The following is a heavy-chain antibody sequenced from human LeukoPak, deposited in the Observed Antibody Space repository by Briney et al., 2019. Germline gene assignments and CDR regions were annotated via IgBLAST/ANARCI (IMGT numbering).Heavy chain of an antibody. Sequence: TGGSLRLSCAASGFTFSSYSMNWVRQAPGKGLEWVSSIASSSSHMFYADSVRGRITISRDNSKNTLYLQMNSLRAEDTAVYYCAKAREYCSGASCLYYFDYWGQGTLVTVSS. D-gene: IGHD2-15*01. V-gene: IGHV3-21*04. CDR3: AKAREYCSGASCLYYFDY. CDR2: IASSSSHM. CDR1: GFTFSSYS. J-gene: IGHJ4*02.